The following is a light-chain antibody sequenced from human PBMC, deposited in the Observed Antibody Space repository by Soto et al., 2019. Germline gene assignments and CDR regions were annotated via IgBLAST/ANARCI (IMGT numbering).Light chain of an antibody. CDR3: QQYDNHPQAIT. CDR2: DAS. J-gene: IGKJ5*01. Sequence: DIQMTQSPSSLSASVGDRVTITCQASQDISNYLNWYQQKPGKAPKLLIYDASNLETGVPSRFSGSGSGTDFTFTISTLQPEHIAPSYCQQYDNHPQAITFGQGTRLEIK. V-gene: IGKV1-33*01. CDR1: QDISNY.